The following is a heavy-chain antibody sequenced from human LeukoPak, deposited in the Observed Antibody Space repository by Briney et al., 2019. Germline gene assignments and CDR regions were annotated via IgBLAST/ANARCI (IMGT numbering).Heavy chain of an antibody. CDR3: ARDYGGNFSGDAFDI. V-gene: IGHV4-39*02. CDR1: GGSISSSSYY. D-gene: IGHD4-23*01. J-gene: IGHJ3*02. CDR2: IYYSGST. Sequence: KPSETLSLTCTVSGGSISSSSYYWGWIRQPPGKGLEWIGSIYYSGSTYYNPSLKSRVTISVDTSKNRFSLKLSSVTAADTAVYYCARDYGGNFSGDAFDIWGQGTMVTVSS.